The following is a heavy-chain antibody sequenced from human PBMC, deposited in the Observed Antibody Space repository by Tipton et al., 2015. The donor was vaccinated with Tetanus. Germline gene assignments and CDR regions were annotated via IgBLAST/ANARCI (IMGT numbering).Heavy chain of an antibody. Sequence: TLSLTCDVSGGSISGGGYFWNWIRQYPGKGLEWIGYIYYSGSTYYNPSLKSRVAISVDTSKNQFFLKLSSVTAADTAVYYCARDQGGGRVVRLNWFDPWGQGTLVTVSS. V-gene: IGHV4-31*11. J-gene: IGHJ5*02. D-gene: IGHD6-6*01. CDR1: GGSISGGGYF. CDR2: IYYSGST. CDR3: ARDQGGGRVVRLNWFDP.